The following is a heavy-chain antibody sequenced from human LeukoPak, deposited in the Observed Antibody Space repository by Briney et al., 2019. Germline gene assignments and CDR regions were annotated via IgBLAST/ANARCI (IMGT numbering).Heavy chain of an antibody. V-gene: IGHV3-74*01. CDR3: ARDLFPLGYCSSTSCAAYYYYGMDV. D-gene: IGHD2-2*01. CDR2: INSDGSST. Sequence: GSLRLSCAASGFTFSSYWMHWVRQAPGKGLVWVSRINSDGSSTSYADSVKGRFTISRDNAKNTLYLQMNSLRAEDTAVYYCARDLFPLGYCSSTSCAAYYYYGMDVWGQGTTVTVSS. CDR1: GFTFSSYW. J-gene: IGHJ6*02.